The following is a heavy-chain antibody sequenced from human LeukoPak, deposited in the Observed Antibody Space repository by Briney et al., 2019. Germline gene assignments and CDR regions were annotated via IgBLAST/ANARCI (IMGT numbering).Heavy chain of an antibody. D-gene: IGHD6-19*01. V-gene: IGHV7-4-1*02. J-gene: IGHJ3*02. Sequence: ASVKVSCKASGYTFTSYAMNWVRQVPGQGLEWMGWINTNTGNPTYAQGFTGRFVFSLDTSVSTAYLQISSLKAEGTAVYYCAREYQQWLVFAFDIWGQGTKVTVSS. CDR3: AREYQQWLVFAFDI. CDR2: INTNTGNP. CDR1: GYTFTSYA.